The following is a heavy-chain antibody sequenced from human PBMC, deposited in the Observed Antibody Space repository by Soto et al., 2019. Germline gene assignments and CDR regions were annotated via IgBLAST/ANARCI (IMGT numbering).Heavy chain of an antibody. CDR3: AREETAWPLAYGLDV. CDR2: ITRNSDI. D-gene: IGHD2-21*02. J-gene: IGHJ6*02. Sequence: GGSLRLSCSASGFTFSSYIMHWVRQAPGKGLEWVSAITRNSDIYYADSVKGRFTISRDNAQNSVSLQMDSLRAEDTAVYYCAREETAWPLAYGLDVWGQGTTVTVSS. V-gene: IGHV3-21*01. CDR1: GFTFSSYI.